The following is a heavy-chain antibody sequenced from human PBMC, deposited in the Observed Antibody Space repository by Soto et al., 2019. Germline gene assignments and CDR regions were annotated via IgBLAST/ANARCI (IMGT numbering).Heavy chain of an antibody. V-gene: IGHV5-51*01. J-gene: IGHJ6*02. D-gene: IGHD3-22*01. CDR3: ARHNPSYYYDSSGYYYGYYYGMDV. Sequence: SLKISCKGSGYSFTSYWIGWVRQMPGKGLEWMGIIYPGDSDTRYSPSFQGQVTISADKSISTAYLQWSSLKASDTAMYYCARHNPSYYYDSSGYYYGYYYGMDVWGQGTTVTVSS. CDR2: IYPGDSDT. CDR1: GYSFTSYW.